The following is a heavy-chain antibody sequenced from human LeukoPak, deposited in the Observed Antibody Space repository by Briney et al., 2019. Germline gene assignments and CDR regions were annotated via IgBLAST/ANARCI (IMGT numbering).Heavy chain of an antibody. D-gene: IGHD5-12*01. CDR3: ASLYSGYDPYYYYYYMDV. V-gene: IGHV3-23*01. CDR1: EFSFSSYS. CDR2: ISGSGGST. J-gene: IGHJ6*03. Sequence: GGSLRLSCAASEFSFSSYSMNWVRQAPGKGLEWVSAISGSGGSTYYADSVKGRFTISRDNSKNTLYLQMNSLRAEDTAVYYCASLYSGYDPYYYYYYMDVWGKGTTVTVSS.